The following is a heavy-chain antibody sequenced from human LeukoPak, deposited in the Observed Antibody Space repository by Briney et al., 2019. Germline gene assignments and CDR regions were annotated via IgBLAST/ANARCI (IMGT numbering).Heavy chain of an antibody. CDR1: GFTFISYA. Sequence: GTSLRLSCAASGFTFISYAIHWVRQAPGKGLEWVAVISFHGTDSFYADSVKGRFTISRDNSKNTLYLQMSSLRADDTAVYYCARFRGEVGVVVVLYDYWGQGTLVTVSS. CDR3: ARFRGEVGVVVVLYDY. V-gene: IGHV3-30*04. J-gene: IGHJ4*02. D-gene: IGHD2-15*01. CDR2: ISFHGTDS.